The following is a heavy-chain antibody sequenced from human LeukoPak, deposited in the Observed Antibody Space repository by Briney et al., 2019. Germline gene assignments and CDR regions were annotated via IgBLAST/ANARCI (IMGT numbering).Heavy chain of an antibody. D-gene: IGHD3-9*01. CDR3: ARDGSYDILTGYLPLDY. V-gene: IGHV1-2*06. CDR2: INPNSGGT. J-gene: IGHJ4*02. Sequence: ASVKVSCKASGYTFTGYYMHWVRQAPGQGLEWMGRINPNSGGTNYAQKFQGRVTITTDESTSTAYMELSSLRSEDTAVYYCARDGSYDILTGYLPLDYWGQGTLVTVSS. CDR1: GYTFTGYY.